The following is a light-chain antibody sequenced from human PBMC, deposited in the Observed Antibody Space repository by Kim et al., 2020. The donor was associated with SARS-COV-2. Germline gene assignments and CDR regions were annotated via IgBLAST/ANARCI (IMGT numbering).Light chain of an antibody. CDR2: EDD. V-gene: IGLV6-57*03. J-gene: IGLJ2*01. CDR1: SGSIDDNY. CDR3: QSYNRDNVL. Sequence: TITIHCTRSSGSIDDNYVQWYQQRPGGVPTAVIYEDDQRPSGVSDRFSGSIDNSSNSASLTISGLRTEDEADYYCQSYNRDNVLFGGGTQLTVL.